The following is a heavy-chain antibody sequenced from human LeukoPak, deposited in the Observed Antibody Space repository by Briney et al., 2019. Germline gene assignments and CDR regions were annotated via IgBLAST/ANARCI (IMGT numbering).Heavy chain of an antibody. CDR3: AINVVRGVHGRRRYYFDY. CDR1: GGSFSGYY. V-gene: IGHV4-34*01. D-gene: IGHD3-10*01. J-gene: IGHJ4*02. CDR2: INHSGST. Sequence: ASETLSLTCAVYGGSFSGYYWSWIRQPPGKGLEWIGEINHSGSTNYNPSLKSRVTISVDTSKNQFSLKLSSVTAADTAVYYCAINVVRGVHGRRRYYFDYWGQGTLVTVSS.